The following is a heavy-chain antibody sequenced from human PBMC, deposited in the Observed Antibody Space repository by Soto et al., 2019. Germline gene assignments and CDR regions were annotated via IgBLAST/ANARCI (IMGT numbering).Heavy chain of an antibody. J-gene: IGHJ3*02. CDR1: GGSISSGGYY. CDR3: ARDVIYCSGGSCYSTRPDHDAFDI. CDR2: IYYSGST. D-gene: IGHD2-15*01. Sequence: PSETLSLTCTVSGGSISSGGYYWSWIRQHPGKGLEWIGYIYYSGSTYYNPSLKSRVTISVDTSKNQFSLKLSSVTAADTAVYYCARDVIYCSGGSCYSTRPDHDAFDIWGQGTMVTVSS. V-gene: IGHV4-31*03.